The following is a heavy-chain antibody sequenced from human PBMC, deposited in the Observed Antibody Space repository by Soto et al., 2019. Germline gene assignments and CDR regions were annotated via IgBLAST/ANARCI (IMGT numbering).Heavy chain of an antibody. J-gene: IGHJ4*02. D-gene: IGHD4-17*01. CDR2: ISYDGSNK. CDR3: AKGEDGDYVTPPFDY. CDR1: GFTFSSYG. Sequence: QVQLEESGGGVVQPGRSLRLSCAASGFTFSSYGMHWVRQVPGEGLEWVAVISYDGSNKYYADSVKGRFTISRDNSKNTRYLQMNSLRAEDTAVYYCAKGEDGDYVTPPFDYWGQGTLVTVS. V-gene: IGHV3-30*18.